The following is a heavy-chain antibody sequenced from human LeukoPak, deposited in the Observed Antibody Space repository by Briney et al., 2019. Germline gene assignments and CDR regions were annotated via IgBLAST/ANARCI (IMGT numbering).Heavy chain of an antibody. Sequence: KPSETLSLTCTASGDSISNSNYYWGWVRQSPGRGLEWLGNIFYNGGPYYNPSFKSRVAISVDTSKNHFSLTLNAVTAADTAVYFCARGRVSSTTWYSTYYSYFYMDVWGKGTTVTVSS. J-gene: IGHJ6*03. CDR2: IFYNGGP. D-gene: IGHD1-1*01. V-gene: IGHV4-39*07. CDR3: ARGRVSSTTWYSTYYSYFYMDV. CDR1: GDSISNSNYY.